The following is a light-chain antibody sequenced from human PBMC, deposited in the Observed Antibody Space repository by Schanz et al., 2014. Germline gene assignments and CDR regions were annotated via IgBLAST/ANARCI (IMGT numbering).Light chain of an antibody. CDR1: SGDVGTYNL. Sequence: QSALTQPASVSGSPGQSITISCTGTSGDVGTYNLVSWYQQHPGKAPKVMIYEGSKRPSGVSNRFSGSKSGNTASLTISGLQAEDEADYYCSSYTTTTWRVFGGGTKLTVL. CDR2: EGS. V-gene: IGLV2-14*02. J-gene: IGLJ3*02. CDR3: SSYTTTTWRV.